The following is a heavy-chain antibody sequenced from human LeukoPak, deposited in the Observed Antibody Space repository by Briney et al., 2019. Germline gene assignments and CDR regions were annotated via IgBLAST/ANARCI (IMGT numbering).Heavy chain of an antibody. CDR3: AKDLSGYDYNGY. V-gene: IGHV3-21*04. CDR1: GFTFSSYS. D-gene: IGHD5-12*01. J-gene: IGHJ4*02. CDR2: ISSSSSYI. Sequence: GGSLRLSCAASGFTFSSYSMNWVRQAPGKGLEWVSSISSSSSYIYYADSEKGRLTISRDNAKNSLYLQMNSLRAEDTAVYYCAKDLSGYDYNGYWGQGTLVTVSS.